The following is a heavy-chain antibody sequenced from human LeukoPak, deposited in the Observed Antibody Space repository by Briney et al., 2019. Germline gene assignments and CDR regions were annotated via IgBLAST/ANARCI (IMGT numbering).Heavy chain of an antibody. V-gene: IGHV1-18*01. J-gene: IGHJ4*02. CDR1: GYTFTSYG. D-gene: IGHD3-22*01. Sequence: ASVKVSCKASGYTFTSYGISWVRQAPGQWLEWMGWISAYNGNTNYAQKLQGRVTLTTDTSTSTAYMELRSLRSDDTAVYYCARGRPTYYYDSSADTVDYWGQGTLVTVSS. CDR2: ISAYNGNT. CDR3: ARGRPTYYYDSSADTVDY.